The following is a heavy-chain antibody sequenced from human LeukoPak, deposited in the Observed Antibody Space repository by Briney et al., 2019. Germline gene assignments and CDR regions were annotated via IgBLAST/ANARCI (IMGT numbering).Heavy chain of an antibody. CDR1: GGSISSSSYY. V-gene: IGHV4-39*07. D-gene: IGHD3-16*02. J-gene: IGHJ3*02. CDR2: INHSGST. Sequence: PSETLSLTCTVSGGSISSSSYYWGWIRQPPGKGLEWIGEINHSGSTNYNPSLKSRVTISVDTSKNQFSLKLSSVTAADTAVYYCARGRRLRLGELSSVSFLAKWRRDIRGTPDAFDIWGQGTMVTVSS. CDR3: ARGRRLRLGELSSVSFLAKWRRDIRGTPDAFDI.